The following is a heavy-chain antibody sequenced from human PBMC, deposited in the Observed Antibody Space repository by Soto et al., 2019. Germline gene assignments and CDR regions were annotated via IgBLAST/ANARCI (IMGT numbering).Heavy chain of an antibody. D-gene: IGHD6-13*01. CDR2: INWNSGSI. CDR1: GFTFDDYA. V-gene: IGHV3-9*01. CDR3: AKDRGYRAYAFDY. J-gene: IGHJ4*02. Sequence: EVQLVESGGGLVQPGRSLRLSCTASGFTFDDYAMHWVRQAPGKGLELVSDINWNSGSIGYADSVQGRFTISRDNAKNSLYLQMNSLRTEDTAFYYCAKDRGYRAYAFDYWGQGTLVTVSS.